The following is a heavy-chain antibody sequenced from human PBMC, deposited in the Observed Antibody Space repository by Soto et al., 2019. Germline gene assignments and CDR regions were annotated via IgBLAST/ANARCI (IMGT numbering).Heavy chain of an antibody. D-gene: IGHD1-26*01. CDR3: AREGGDDY. J-gene: IGHJ4*02. Sequence: SETLSLTFTVSDGSISSCYYYWSWIRQPPGKGLEWIGYIYYSGSTYYNPSLKSRVTISVDTSKNQFSLKLSSVTAADTAVYYCAREGGDDYWGQGTLVTVSS. V-gene: IGHV4-30-4*01. CDR2: IYYSGST. CDR1: DGSISSCYYY.